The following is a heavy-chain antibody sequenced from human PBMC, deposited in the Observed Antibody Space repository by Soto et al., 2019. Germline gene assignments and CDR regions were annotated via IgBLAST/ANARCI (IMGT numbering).Heavy chain of an antibody. CDR2: ISGSSGSI. CDR1: GFTFSSYT. D-gene: IGHD3-3*01. CDR3: TIYHDSWSAFQAVFDY. Sequence: PGRSLRLSCAASGFTFSSYTMNWVRQAPGEGLEWVSSISGSSGSIYYADSVKGRFTISRDSARISVYLHMNSLRAEDTAIYFCTIYHDSWSAFQAVFDYWGQGT. V-gene: IGHV3-21*01. J-gene: IGHJ4*02.